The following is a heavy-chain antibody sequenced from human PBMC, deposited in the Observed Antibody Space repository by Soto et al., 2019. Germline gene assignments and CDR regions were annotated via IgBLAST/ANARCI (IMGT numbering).Heavy chain of an antibody. Sequence: SETLSLTCTVSGGSISSGDYYWSWIRQPPGKGLEWIGYIYYSGSTYYNPSLKSRVTISVDTSKNQFSLKLSSVTAADTAVYYCARGSYYYDSSRYYHYWDQGTLVTVSS. CDR3: ARGSYYYDSSRYYHY. J-gene: IGHJ4*02. CDR1: GGSISSGDYY. D-gene: IGHD3-22*01. CDR2: IYYSGST. V-gene: IGHV4-30-4*01.